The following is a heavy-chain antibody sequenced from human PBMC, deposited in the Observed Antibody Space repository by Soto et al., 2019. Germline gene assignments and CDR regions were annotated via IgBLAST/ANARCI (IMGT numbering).Heavy chain of an antibody. CDR3: ARTKIVVPAAIPTGMDG. CDR1: GDSVSSNSAA. V-gene: IGHV6-1*01. Sequence: SPTLSLTCAISGDSVSSNSAAWNWIRQSPSRGLEWLGRTYYRSKWYNDYAVSVKSRITINPDTSKNQFSLQLNSVTPEDTAVYYCARTKIVVPAAIPTGMDGWGQGTTVTVSS. J-gene: IGHJ6*02. CDR2: TYYRSKWYN. D-gene: IGHD2-2*01.